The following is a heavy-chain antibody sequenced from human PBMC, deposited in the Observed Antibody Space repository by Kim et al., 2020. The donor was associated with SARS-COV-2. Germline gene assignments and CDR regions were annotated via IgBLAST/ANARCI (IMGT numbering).Heavy chain of an antibody. V-gene: IGHV4-39*01. CDR3: ARQDPDYDYIWGSYRLGWFDP. CDR2: IYYSGST. D-gene: IGHD3-16*02. Sequence: SETLSLTCTVSGGSISSSSYYWGWIRQPPGKGLEWIGSIYYSGSTYYNPSLKSRVTISVDTSKNQFSLKLSSVTAADTAVYYCARQDPDYDYIWGSYRLGWFDPWGQGTLVTVSS. J-gene: IGHJ5*02. CDR1: GGSISSSSYY.